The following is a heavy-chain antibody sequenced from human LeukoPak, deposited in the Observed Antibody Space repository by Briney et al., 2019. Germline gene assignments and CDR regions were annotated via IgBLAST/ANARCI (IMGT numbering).Heavy chain of an antibody. CDR2: ISPLSGNT. CDR1: GYTFIRYG. Sequence: ASVRVSCKASGYTFIRYGINWVRQAPGQGGEWMGWISPLSGNTDYAQNFQGRITMTTDTSSSTAYMELRSLRSDDTAIYYCARDYLAAPAYWGQGTLVTVSS. V-gene: IGHV1-18*01. D-gene: IGHD6-6*01. CDR3: ARDYLAAPAY. J-gene: IGHJ4*02.